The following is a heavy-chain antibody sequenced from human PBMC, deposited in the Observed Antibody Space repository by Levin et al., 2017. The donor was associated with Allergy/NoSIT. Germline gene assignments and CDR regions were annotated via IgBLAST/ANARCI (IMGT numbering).Heavy chain of an antibody. J-gene: IGHJ4*02. D-gene: IGHD4-11*01. Sequence: SETLSLTCTVSGGSIGGNNYYWGWIRQPPGKGLEWIASIYSAGTTYYNPSVKNRVTISVDTSKNQFSLTLTSVTAADTAVYYCARRFVPSSNWDFDYWGQGTLLTVSS. CDR2: IYSAGTT. CDR1: GGSIGGNNYY. V-gene: IGHV4-39*01. CDR3: ARRFVPSSNWDFDY.